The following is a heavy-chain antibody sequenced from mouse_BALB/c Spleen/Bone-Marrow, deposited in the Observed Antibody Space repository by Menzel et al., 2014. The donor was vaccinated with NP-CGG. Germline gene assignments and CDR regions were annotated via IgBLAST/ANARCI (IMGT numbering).Heavy chain of an antibody. J-gene: IGHJ2*01. CDR2: IYPGDGDT. CDR3: ARQVVHDY. Sequence: VHLVESGAELVRPGSSVKISCKASGYAFSRYWMSWVKQRPGQGLEWIGQIYPGDGDTNYNGKFKDKATLTADKSSSTAYMHLSSLTSEDSAVYFCARQVVHDYWGQGTTLTASS. CDR1: GYAFSRYW. D-gene: IGHD6-2*01. V-gene: IGHV1-80*01.